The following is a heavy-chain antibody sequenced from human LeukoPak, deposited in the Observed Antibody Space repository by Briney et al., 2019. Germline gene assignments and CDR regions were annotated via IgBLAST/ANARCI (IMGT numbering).Heavy chain of an antibody. CDR1: GGSISRYY. J-gene: IGHJ4*02. D-gene: IGHD3-16*02. Sequence: SETLSLTCTVSGGSISRYYWSWLRQPPGKGLEGGGYIYYSGSTNYNPSLKSRVTISVDTSKNQFSLKLSSVTAADTAVYYCARGRGVWGSYRYTGVDYWGQGTLVTVSS. V-gene: IGHV4-59*12. CDR2: IYYSGST. CDR3: ARGRGVWGSYRYTGVDY.